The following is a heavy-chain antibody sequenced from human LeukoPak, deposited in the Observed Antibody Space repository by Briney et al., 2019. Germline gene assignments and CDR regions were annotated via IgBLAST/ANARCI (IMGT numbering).Heavy chain of an antibody. Sequence: GASVKVSCKASGYTFTSYDINWVRQATGQGLEWMGWMNPSSGNTGYAQKFQGRVTITRNTSISTAYMELSSLRSEDTAVYYCARAPPAASTDYYYYYYMDVWGKGTTVTVSS. V-gene: IGHV1-8*03. CDR2: MNPSSGNT. CDR1: GYTFTSYD. J-gene: IGHJ6*03. D-gene: IGHD2-2*01. CDR3: ARAPPAASTDYYYYYYMDV.